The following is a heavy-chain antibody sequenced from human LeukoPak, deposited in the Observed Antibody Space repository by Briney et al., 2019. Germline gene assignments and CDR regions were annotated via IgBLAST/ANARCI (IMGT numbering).Heavy chain of an antibody. CDR2: MSSRSGYI. J-gene: IGHJ6*03. Sequence: PGGSLRLSCAASGFTFISYSMNWVRQAPGKGLEGVSSMSSRSGYIYYADSVKGRFTISRDNAKNSLYLQMNSLRAEDTAVYYCARDRRDHLYRDMDVWGKGTTVTVSS. D-gene: IGHD3-10*01. CDR3: ARDRRDHLYRDMDV. V-gene: IGHV3-21*01. CDR1: GFTFISYS.